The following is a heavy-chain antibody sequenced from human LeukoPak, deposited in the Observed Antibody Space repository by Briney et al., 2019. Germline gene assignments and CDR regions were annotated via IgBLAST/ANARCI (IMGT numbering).Heavy chain of an antibody. V-gene: IGHV3-7*01. CDR3: AKTGYSSSWFYYYYYYMDV. J-gene: IGHJ6*03. CDR1: GFAFSSYA. D-gene: IGHD6-13*01. CDR2: IKQDGSEK. Sequence: GGSLRLSCAASGFAFSSYAMSWVRQAPGKGLEWVANIKQDGSEKYYVDSVKGRFTISRDNAKNSLYLQMNSLRAEDTAVYYCAKTGYSSSWFYYYYYYMDVWGKGTTVTVSS.